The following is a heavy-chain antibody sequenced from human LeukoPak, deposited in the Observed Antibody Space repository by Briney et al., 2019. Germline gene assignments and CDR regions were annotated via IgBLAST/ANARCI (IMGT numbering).Heavy chain of an antibody. Sequence: GSLRLSCAASGLTFSSYGMHWVRQAPGKGLEWVAVISYDGSNKYYADSVKGRFTISRDNSKNTLYLQMNSLRAEDTAVYYCAKYGEGYSYGRGHFDYWGQGTLVTVSS. J-gene: IGHJ4*02. D-gene: IGHD5-18*01. V-gene: IGHV3-30*18. CDR3: AKYGEGYSYGRGHFDY. CDR1: GLTFSSYG. CDR2: ISYDGSNK.